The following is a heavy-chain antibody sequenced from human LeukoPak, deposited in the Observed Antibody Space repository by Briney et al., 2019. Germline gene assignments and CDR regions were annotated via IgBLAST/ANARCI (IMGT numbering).Heavy chain of an antibody. Sequence: ASVKVSCKASGYTFTGYYLHWLRQAPGQGPEWMGWINPNSGDTNYAQKFQGRVTTTRDTSISTAYMELSRLKSDDTAVYYCARSDGFSGYSSLGDSWGQGTLVTVSS. D-gene: IGHD3-22*01. J-gene: IGHJ5*01. CDR1: GYTFTGYY. CDR3: ARSDGFSGYSSLGDS. V-gene: IGHV1-2*02. CDR2: INPNSGDT.